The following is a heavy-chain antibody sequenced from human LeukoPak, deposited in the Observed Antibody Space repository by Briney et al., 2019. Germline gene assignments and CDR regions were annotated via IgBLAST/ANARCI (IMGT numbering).Heavy chain of an antibody. J-gene: IGHJ4*02. CDR3: AIDSSGWPNFDY. Sequence: PSETLSLTCTVSGGSISGYYWSWIRKPAGKRLERIGRIYTSGSTDYNPSLKSRVTMSVDTSRNQFSLKLSSMTAADTAVYYCAIDSSGWPNFDYWGQGTLVTVSS. CDR1: GGSISGYY. D-gene: IGHD6-19*01. V-gene: IGHV4-4*07. CDR2: IYTSGST.